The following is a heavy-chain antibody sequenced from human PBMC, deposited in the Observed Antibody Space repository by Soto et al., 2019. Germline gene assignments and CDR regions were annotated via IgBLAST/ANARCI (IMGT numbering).Heavy chain of an antibody. J-gene: IGHJ4*02. V-gene: IGHV3-30*18. CDR2: ISYDGTNK. Sequence: PGGSLKLSCAASGFTFSSYGMHWVRQAPGKGLERVAVISYDGTNKYYADSVKGRFTISRDNSKNTLYLQMISLRAEDTAVYFCAKDLRRASMVRGVIFYWGQGTLVNVSS. CDR3: AKDLRRASMVRGVIFY. D-gene: IGHD3-10*01. CDR1: GFTFSSYG.